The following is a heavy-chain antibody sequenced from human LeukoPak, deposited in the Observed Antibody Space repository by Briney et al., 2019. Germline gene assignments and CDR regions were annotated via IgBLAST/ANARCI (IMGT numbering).Heavy chain of an antibody. V-gene: IGHV4-59*01. CDR1: GGSIRSYY. CDR2: IYYSGST. Sequence: PSETLSLTCTVSGGSIRSYYWSWIRQPPGKGLEWIGYIYYSGSTNYNPSLNSRVTISVDTSKNQFSLKLSSVTAADTAVYYCARKVVVAAAHYFDYWGQGTLVTVSS. J-gene: IGHJ4*02. CDR3: ARKVVVAAAHYFDY. D-gene: IGHD2-15*01.